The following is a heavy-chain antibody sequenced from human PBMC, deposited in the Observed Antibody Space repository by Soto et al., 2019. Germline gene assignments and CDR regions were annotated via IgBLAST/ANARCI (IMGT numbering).Heavy chain of an antibody. Sequence: GGSLRLSCVASGFTFHTYAMNWVRQAPGKGLEWVSGISASGDSTYYADSLKGRFTISRDNAKNSLYLQMNSLRAEDTAVYYCARDQPELESPLYYYYGMDVWGQGTTVNVSS. CDR3: ARDQPELESPLYYYYGMDV. J-gene: IGHJ6*02. CDR2: ISASGDST. D-gene: IGHD1-1*01. CDR1: GFTFHTYA. V-gene: IGHV3-23*01.